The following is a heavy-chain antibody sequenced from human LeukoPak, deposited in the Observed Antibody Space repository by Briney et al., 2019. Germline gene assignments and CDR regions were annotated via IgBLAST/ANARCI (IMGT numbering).Heavy chain of an antibody. Sequence: ASVKVSCKASGYTVTSYGISWVRQAPGQGLESMGWISAYNGNTNYAQKLQGRVTMTTDTSTSTAYMELRSLRSDDTAVYYCARGEYCSSISCYELYYFDYWGQGTLVTVSS. CDR3: ARGEYCSSISCYELYYFDY. V-gene: IGHV1-18*01. CDR1: GYTVTSYG. J-gene: IGHJ4*02. D-gene: IGHD2-2*01. CDR2: ISAYNGNT.